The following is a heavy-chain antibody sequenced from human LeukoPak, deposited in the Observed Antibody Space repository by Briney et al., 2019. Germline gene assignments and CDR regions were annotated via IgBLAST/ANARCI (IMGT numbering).Heavy chain of an antibody. J-gene: IGHJ4*02. CDR2: INPNSGGT. CDR3: ARVGYDFWSGDYDY. D-gene: IGHD3-3*01. Sequence: ASVKVSCKASGYTFTGDFMHWAREAPGQGVEWMGWINPNSGGTNYAQTFQGRVTMTRDTSISTAYMELSRLRSDDTAVYYCARVGYDFWSGDYDYWGQRTLVTVSS. V-gene: IGHV1-2*02. CDR1: GYTFTGDF.